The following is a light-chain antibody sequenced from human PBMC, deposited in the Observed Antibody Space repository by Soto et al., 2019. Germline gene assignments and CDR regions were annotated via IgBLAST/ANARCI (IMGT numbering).Light chain of an antibody. V-gene: IGKV3-11*01. CDR2: DAS. CDR1: QSVNSY. J-gene: IGKJ4*01. CDR3: QQRSNWPST. Sequence: EIVLTQSPATLSLSPGERATLSCRASQSVNSYLAWYQQKPGQAPRLLIYDASNRATGIPARFSGSGSGTDFTLTITSLEPEDFVVYYCQQRSNWPSTFGGGTKVEIK.